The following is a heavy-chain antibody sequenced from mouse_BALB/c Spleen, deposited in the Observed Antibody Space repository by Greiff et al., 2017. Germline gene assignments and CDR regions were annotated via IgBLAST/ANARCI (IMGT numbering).Heavy chain of an antibody. D-gene: IGHD2-3*01. V-gene: IGHV5-17*02. CDR3: ARYGGYSYYYAMDY. J-gene: IGHJ4*01. CDR1: GFTFSSFG. Sequence: EVKLVESGGGLVQPGGSRKLSCAASGFTFSSFGMHWVRQAPEKGLEWVAYISSGSSTIYYADTVKGRFTISRDNPKNTLFLQMTSLRSEDTAMYYCARYGGYSYYYAMDYWGQGTSVTVSS. CDR2: ISSGSSTI.